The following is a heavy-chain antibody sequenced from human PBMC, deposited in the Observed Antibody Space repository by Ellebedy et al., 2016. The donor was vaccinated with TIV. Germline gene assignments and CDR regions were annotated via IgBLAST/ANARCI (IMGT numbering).Heavy chain of an antibody. D-gene: IGHD6-19*01. V-gene: IGHV3-7*01. J-gene: IGHJ4*02. CDR3: ARDQWLGRAYYFDY. CDR1: GFTFSNYW. Sequence: GGPLRLSCAASGFTFSNYWMSWVRQAPGKGLEWVANIKQDASERYYVDSVKGRFSISRDNAKNSIYLQMNSLRDEDTAVYYCARDQWLGRAYYFDYWGQGTLLTVSS. CDR2: IKQDASER.